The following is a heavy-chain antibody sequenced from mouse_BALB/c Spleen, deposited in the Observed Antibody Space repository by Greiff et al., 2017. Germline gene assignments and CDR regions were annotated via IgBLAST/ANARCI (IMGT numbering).Heavy chain of an antibody. D-gene: IGHD1-1*02. CDR3: ASFYGRSGLAY. CDR1: GYTFTDYA. J-gene: IGHJ3*01. CDR2: ISTYSGNT. V-gene: IGHV1S137*01. Sequence: QVHVKQSGAELARPGVSVKISCKGSGYTFTDYAMHWVKQSHAKSLEWIGVISTYSGNTNYNQKFKGKATMTVDKSSSTAYMELARLTSEDSAIYYCASFYGRSGLAYWGQGTLVTVSA.